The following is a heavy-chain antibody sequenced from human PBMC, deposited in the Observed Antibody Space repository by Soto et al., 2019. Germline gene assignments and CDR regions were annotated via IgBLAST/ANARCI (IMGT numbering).Heavy chain of an antibody. J-gene: IGHJ6*02. V-gene: IGHV1-69*12. CDR1: GGTFSSYG. CDR2: IMPMFGTA. CDR3: ARESAVAGSKYYYLGMDV. Sequence: QVLLVQSGAEVKKPGSSVKVSCKTSGGTFSSYGISWVRQAPGQGLEWMGGIMPMFGTAKYALKFQGRVTITADEPTSTAYMELSSLRSEDMAVYYCARESAVAGSKYYYLGMDVWGQGTTVSVSS. D-gene: IGHD6-19*01.